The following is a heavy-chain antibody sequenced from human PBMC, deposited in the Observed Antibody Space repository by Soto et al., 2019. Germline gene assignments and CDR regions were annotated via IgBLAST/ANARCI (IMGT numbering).Heavy chain of an antibody. D-gene: IGHD3-10*01. V-gene: IGHV1-18*01. CDR1: GYTFTSYG. CDR2: ISAYNGNT. CDR3: ARTSPKILEPIWFGELYGADGPKYYFDY. J-gene: IGHJ4*02. Sequence: ASVKVSCKASGYTFTSYGISWVRQAPGQGLEWMGWISAYNGNTNYAQKLQGRVTMTTDTSTRTAYMELRSLGSDDTAVHYCARTSPKILEPIWFGELYGADGPKYYFDYWGQGTLVTVSS.